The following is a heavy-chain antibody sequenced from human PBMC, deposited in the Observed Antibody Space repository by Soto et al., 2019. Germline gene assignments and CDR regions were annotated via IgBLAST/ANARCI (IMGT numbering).Heavy chain of an antibody. V-gene: IGHV4-31*03. Sequence: SETLSLTCIVSGDSISSGDYHCSWILHHPGKGLEWIGYIYYSGSTYYNPSLKSRVTISIDASENQFSLKLTSVTAADTAVYYCARAGGLADRIDYWGPGTLVTVSS. J-gene: IGHJ4*02. CDR2: IYYSGST. CDR1: GDSISSGDYH. D-gene: IGHD3-10*01. CDR3: ARAGGLADRIDY.